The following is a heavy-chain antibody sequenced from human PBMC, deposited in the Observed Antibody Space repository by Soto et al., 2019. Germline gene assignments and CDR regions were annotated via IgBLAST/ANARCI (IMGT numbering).Heavy chain of an antibody. CDR1: GFTFSSYW. D-gene: IGHD3-3*01. CDR2: IKQDGSEK. Sequence: GGSLRLSCAASGFTFSSYWMSWVRQAPGKGLEWVANIKQDGSEKYYVDSVKGRFTISRDNAKNSLYLQMNSLRAEDTAVYYCARADYDFWSGHLVNAFDIWGQGTMVTVSS. J-gene: IGHJ3*02. V-gene: IGHV3-7*01. CDR3: ARADYDFWSGHLVNAFDI.